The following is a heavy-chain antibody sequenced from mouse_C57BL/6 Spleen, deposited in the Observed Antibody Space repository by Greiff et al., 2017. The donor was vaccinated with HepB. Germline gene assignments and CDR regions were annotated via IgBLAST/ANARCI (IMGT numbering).Heavy chain of an antibody. CDR2: IYPRSGNT. D-gene: IGHD2-5*01. Sequence: QVQLQQSGAELARPGASVKLSCKASGYTFTSYGISWVKQRTGQGLEWIGEIYPRSGNTYYNEKFKGKATLTADKSSSTAYMELRSLTSEDSAVYFCAYSNRFAYWGQGTLVTVSA. J-gene: IGHJ3*01. CDR1: GYTFTSYG. CDR3: AYSNRFAY. V-gene: IGHV1-81*01.